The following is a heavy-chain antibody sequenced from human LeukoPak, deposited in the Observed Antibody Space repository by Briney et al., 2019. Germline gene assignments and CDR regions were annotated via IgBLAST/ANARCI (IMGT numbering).Heavy chain of an antibody. V-gene: IGHV5-10-1*01. CDR2: IDPSDSYT. CDR3: ARLTYYDILAGYYKGGTPAYYFDY. D-gene: IGHD3-9*01. J-gene: IGHJ4*02. Sequence: GESLKISCQGSGYSFTSYWISWVRQMPGKGLEWRGRIDPSDSYTNYSPSFQGHVTISADKSISTAYLQWSSLKASDTAMYYCARLTYYDILAGYYKGGTPAYYFDYWGQGTLVTVSS. CDR1: GYSFTSYW.